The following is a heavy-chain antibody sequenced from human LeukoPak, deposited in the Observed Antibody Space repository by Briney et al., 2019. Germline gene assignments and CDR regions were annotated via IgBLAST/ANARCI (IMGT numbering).Heavy chain of an antibody. CDR3: ARGATSHVDTAMAH. Sequence: PSETLSLTCTVSGGSIGSYYWSWIRQPPGKGLEWIGYIYYSGSTDYNPSLKSRVTISVDTSKNQFSLKLSSVTAADTAVYYCARGATSHVDTAMAHWGQGTLVTVSS. D-gene: IGHD5-18*01. J-gene: IGHJ4*02. V-gene: IGHV4-59*01. CDR1: GGSIGSYY. CDR2: IYYSGST.